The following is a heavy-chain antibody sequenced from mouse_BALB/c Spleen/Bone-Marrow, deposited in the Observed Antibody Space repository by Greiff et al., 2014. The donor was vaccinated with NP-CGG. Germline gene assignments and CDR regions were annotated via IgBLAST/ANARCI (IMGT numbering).Heavy chain of an antibody. CDR2: INPSNGRT. D-gene: IGHD2-2*01. V-gene: IGHV1S81*02. J-gene: IGHJ4*01. CDR3: AARLSHLAMDY. Sequence: VKLQESGAELVKPGASLKLSCKASGYTFTNYWIHWVKQRPGQGLEWIGEINPSNGRTNYNEKFETKATLTVDKSSSTAYMQLSSLTSEDSAVNYCAARLSHLAMDYWGQGTSVTVSS. CDR1: GYTFTNYW.